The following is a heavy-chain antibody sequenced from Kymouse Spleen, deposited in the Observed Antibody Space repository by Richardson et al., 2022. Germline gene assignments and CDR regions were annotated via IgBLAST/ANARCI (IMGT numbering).Heavy chain of an antibody. J-gene: IGHJ4*02. D-gene: IGHD4-23*01. Sequence: EVQLVESGGGLVKPGGSLRLSCAASGFTFSSYSMNWVRQAPGKGLEWVSSISSSSSYIYYADSVKGRFTISRDNAKNSLYLQMNSLRAEDTAVYYCARDDGGNPRRGYFDYWGQGTLVTVSS. CDR2: ISSSSSYI. CDR3: ARDDGGNPRRGYFDY. V-gene: IGHV3-21*03. CDR1: GFTFSSYS.